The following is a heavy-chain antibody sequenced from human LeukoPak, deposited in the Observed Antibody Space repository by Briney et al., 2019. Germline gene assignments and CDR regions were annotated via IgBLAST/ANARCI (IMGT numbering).Heavy chain of an antibody. J-gene: IGHJ4*02. CDR1: GFTFSSYG. Sequence: GGSLRLSCVASGFTFSSYGMHWVRQAPGKGLEWVAVIWYDGSKEDYADSVKGRFTISRDNSKNTLYLQMNSLRAEDTAVYYCAKFYTYYYDSSSSVFDYWGQGTLVTVSS. CDR3: AKFYTYYYDSSSSVFDY. V-gene: IGHV3-33*06. D-gene: IGHD3-22*01. CDR2: IWYDGSKE.